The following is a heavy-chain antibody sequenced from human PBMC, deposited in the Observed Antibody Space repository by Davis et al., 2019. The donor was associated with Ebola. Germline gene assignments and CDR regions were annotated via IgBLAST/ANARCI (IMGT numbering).Heavy chain of an antibody. J-gene: IGHJ6*02. V-gene: IGHV4-34*01. D-gene: IGHD2-15*01. CDR2: INHSGST. CDR1: GGSFSGYY. CDR3: ARQSAEPGVVVAAIAMMDV. Sequence: MPSETLSLTCAVYGGSFSGYYWSWIRQPPGKGLEWIGEINHSGSTNYNPSLKSRVTISVDTSKNQFSLKLSSVTAADTAVYYCARQSAEPGVVVAAIAMMDVWGQGTTVTVSS.